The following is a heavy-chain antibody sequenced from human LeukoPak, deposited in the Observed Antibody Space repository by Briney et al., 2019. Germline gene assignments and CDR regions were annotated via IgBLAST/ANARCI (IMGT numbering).Heavy chain of an antibody. CDR3: AREMGHSGRYDY. J-gene: IGHJ4*02. CDR2: IYYSGST. CDR1: GGSISSYY. V-gene: IGHV4-59*01. Sequence: SETLSLTCTVSGGSISSYYWSWIRQPPGKGLEGIGYIYYSGSTNYNPSLKSRVTISVDTSKNQFSLKLSSVTAADTAVYYCAREMGHSGRYDYWGQGTLVTVSS. D-gene: IGHD3-10*01.